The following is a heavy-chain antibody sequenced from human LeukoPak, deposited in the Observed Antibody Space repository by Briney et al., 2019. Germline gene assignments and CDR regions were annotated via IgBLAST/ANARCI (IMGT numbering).Heavy chain of an antibody. CDR2: IWYDGRTQ. CDR3: ARGEYYHESSGYPNY. CDR1: GFTFSTYG. Sequence: GGSLRLSCAASGFTFSTYGMHWVRQAPGKGLEWVAVIWYDGRTQFYAESVKGRFAVSRDNSKNTLYLQMNSLRAEDTAVYHCARGEYYHESSGYPNYWGQGTLVTVSS. D-gene: IGHD3-22*01. J-gene: IGHJ4*02. V-gene: IGHV3-33*01.